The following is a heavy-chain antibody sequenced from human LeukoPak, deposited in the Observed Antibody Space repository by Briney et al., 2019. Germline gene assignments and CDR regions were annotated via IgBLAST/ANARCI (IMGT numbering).Heavy chain of an antibody. D-gene: IGHD3-10*01. CDR3: ARVSLVRGAPDYYFDY. CDR1: GGSISSYY. Sequence: PSGTLSLTCTVSGGSISSYYWSWIRQPPGKGLEWIGYIYYSGSTNYNPSLKSRVTISVDTSKNQFSLKLSSVTAADTAVYYCARVSLVRGAPDYYFDYWGQGTLVTVSS. V-gene: IGHV4-59*12. CDR2: IYYSGST. J-gene: IGHJ4*02.